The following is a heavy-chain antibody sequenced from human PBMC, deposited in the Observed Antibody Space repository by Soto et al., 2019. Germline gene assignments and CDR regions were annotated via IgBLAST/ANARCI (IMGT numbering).Heavy chain of an antibody. J-gene: IGHJ4*02. Sequence: QVQLVESGGGVVQPGRSLRLSCAASGFTFSSYGMHWVRQAPGKGLEWVAVIWYDGSNKYYADSVKGRFTISRDNSKNTLYLQINSLRAEDTAVYYCARDVYCSSTSCYFTFDYWGQGTLVTVSS. D-gene: IGHD2-2*01. CDR3: ARDVYCSSTSCYFTFDY. V-gene: IGHV3-33*01. CDR1: GFTFSSYG. CDR2: IWYDGSNK.